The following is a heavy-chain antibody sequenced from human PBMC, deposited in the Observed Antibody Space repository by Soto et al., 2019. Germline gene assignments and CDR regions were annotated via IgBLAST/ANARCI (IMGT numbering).Heavy chain of an antibody. CDR3: ARGLRIIYYYGIDV. CDR1: GFTFSSYA. CDR2: ISYDGSNK. Sequence: GGSLRLSCAASGFTFSSYAMHWVRQAPGKGLEWVAVISYDGSNKYYADSVKGRFTISRDNSKNTLYLQMNSLRAEDTSVYYCARGLRIIYYYGIDVWGQGTTVTVSS. V-gene: IGHV3-30-3*01. J-gene: IGHJ6*02. D-gene: IGHD2-21*02.